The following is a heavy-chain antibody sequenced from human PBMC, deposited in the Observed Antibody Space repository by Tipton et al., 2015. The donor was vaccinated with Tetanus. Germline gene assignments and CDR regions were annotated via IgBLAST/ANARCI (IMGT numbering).Heavy chain of an antibody. CDR2: INPNNGGR. J-gene: IGHJ3*02. D-gene: IGHD2-8*02. CDR1: GYMFTGYY. Sequence: QLVQSGAEVKKPGASVKVSCKASGYMFTGYYLHWVRLAPGQGLEWMGWINPNNGGRDYARKFQGRVTMTRDTAIRTAYMELSSLGSDDTAVYYCARKLLEVIGAFDIWGQGTMVTVSS. V-gene: IGHV1-2*02. CDR3: ARKLLEVIGAFDI.